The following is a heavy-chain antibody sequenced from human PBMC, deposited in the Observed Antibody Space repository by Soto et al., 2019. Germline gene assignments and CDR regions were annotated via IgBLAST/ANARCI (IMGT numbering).Heavy chain of an antibody. CDR3: AKDSTYYYDSSGYYGDFDY. Sequence: QVQLVESGGGVVQPGRSLRLSCAASGFTFGSYGMHWVRQAPGKGLEWVAVISYDGSNKYYADSVKGRFTISRDNSKNTLYLQMNSLRAEDTAVYYCAKDSTYYYDSSGYYGDFDYWGQGTLVTVSS. J-gene: IGHJ4*02. D-gene: IGHD3-22*01. CDR2: ISYDGSNK. CDR1: GFTFGSYG. V-gene: IGHV3-30*18.